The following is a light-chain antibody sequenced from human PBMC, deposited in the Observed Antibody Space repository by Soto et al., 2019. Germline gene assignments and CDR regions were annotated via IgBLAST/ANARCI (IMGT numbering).Light chain of an antibody. V-gene: IGKV4-1*01. J-gene: IGKJ4*01. Sequence: DIVMTQSPDSLAVSLGERATLNCKSSQSVLYSLNNRNHLAWYQKKPGQPPRLLVYWASTRESGVPDRFSGSGSGTDFSLTISSLQAEDVAVYYCQQYYRSPLLFGGGTRVEIK. CDR2: WAS. CDR3: QQYYRSPLL. CDR1: QSVLYSLNNRNH.